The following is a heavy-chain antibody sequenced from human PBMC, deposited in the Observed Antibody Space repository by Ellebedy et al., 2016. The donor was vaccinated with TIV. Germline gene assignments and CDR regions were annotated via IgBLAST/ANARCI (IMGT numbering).Heavy chain of an antibody. CDR1: GFTFSSYG. J-gene: IGHJ4*02. Sequence: GESLKISCAASGFTFSSYGMHSVRQAPGKGLECVANIKQDGSEKSYVDSVKGRFTISRDNAKNSLHLQMNGLRAEDTAVYYCARHTDYALDYWGQGALVTVSS. CDR2: IKQDGSEK. V-gene: IGHV3-7*01. CDR3: ARHTDYALDY. D-gene: IGHD4-17*01.